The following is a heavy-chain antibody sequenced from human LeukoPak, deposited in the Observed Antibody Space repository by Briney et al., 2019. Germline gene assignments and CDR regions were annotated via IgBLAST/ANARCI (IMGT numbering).Heavy chain of an antibody. D-gene: IGHD2-2*02. J-gene: IGHJ3*02. V-gene: IGHV3-23*01. Sequence: GGSLRLSCAASGFTFSSYAMSWVRQAPGKGLEWVSAISGSGGSTYYADSVKGRFTISRDNSKSTLYLQMNSLRAEDTAVYYCAKDRRYCSSTSCYTGDGAFDIWGQGTMVTVSS. CDR2: ISGSGGST. CDR3: AKDRRYCSSTSCYTGDGAFDI. CDR1: GFTFSSYA.